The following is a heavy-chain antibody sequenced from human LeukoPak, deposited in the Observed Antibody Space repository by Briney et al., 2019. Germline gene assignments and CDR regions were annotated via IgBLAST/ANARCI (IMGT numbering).Heavy chain of an antibody. CDR3: ASLVVTDDWAFDI. J-gene: IGHJ3*02. D-gene: IGHD2-21*02. V-gene: IGHV3-74*01. Sequence: PGGSLRLSCAASGFAFSRYWMHWIRQAPGKGLVWVSAIYTDGTTKRYADSVKSRFTISRDNAKNTLYLQMNSLSVEDTAVYYCASLVVTDDWAFDIWGQGTMVTVSS. CDR1: GFAFSRYW. CDR2: IYTDGTTK.